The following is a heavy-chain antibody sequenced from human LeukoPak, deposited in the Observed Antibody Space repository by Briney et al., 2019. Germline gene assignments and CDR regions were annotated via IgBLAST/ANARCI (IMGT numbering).Heavy chain of an antibody. J-gene: IGHJ4*02. D-gene: IGHD3-22*01. Sequence: GASVKVSCKASGYTFTSYGISWVRQAPGQGLEWMGWISAYSGDTNYAQKFQGRATMTTDTSTSTAYMELSSLRSEDTAVYYCARQIYYYDSSGYWFDYWGQGTLVTVSS. CDR1: GYTFTSYG. V-gene: IGHV1-18*01. CDR2: ISAYSGDT. CDR3: ARQIYYYDSSGYWFDY.